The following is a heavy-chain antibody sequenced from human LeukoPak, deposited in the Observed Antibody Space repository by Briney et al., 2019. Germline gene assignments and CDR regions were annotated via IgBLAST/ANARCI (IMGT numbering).Heavy chain of an antibody. V-gene: IGHV3-23*01. Sequence: GGSLRLSCAASGFTFSSYAMSWVRQAPGKGLEWVSAISGSGGSTYYADSVKGRFTITRDNSKNTLYLQMNSLRAEDTAVYYCAKDRRSGSYTRTYFDYWGQGTLVTVSS. J-gene: IGHJ4*02. D-gene: IGHD1-26*01. CDR1: GFTFSSYA. CDR2: ISGSGGST. CDR3: AKDRRSGSYTRTYFDY.